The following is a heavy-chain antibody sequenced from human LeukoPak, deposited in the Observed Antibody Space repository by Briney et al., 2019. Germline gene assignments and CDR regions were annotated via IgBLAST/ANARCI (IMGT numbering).Heavy chain of an antibody. J-gene: IGHJ4*02. CDR1: GFTFSSYS. CDR3: ATSNGHLDN. V-gene: IGHV3-48*01. D-gene: IGHD2/OR15-2a*01. Sequence: GGSLRLSCAASGFTFSSYSMNWVRQAPGKGLEWVSYISSSSSTIYYADSVKGRFTISRDNAKNSLYLQTNSLRAEDTAVYYCATSNGHLDNWGQGTLVTVSS. CDR2: ISSSSSTI.